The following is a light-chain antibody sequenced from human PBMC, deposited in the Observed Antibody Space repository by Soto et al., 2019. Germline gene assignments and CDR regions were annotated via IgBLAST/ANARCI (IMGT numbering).Light chain of an antibody. CDR3: QQYDSSPPMYT. CDR1: QSISSRD. J-gene: IGKJ2*01. V-gene: IGKV3-20*01. Sequence: EVVLTQSPGTLSLSPGERATLSCRTSQSISSRDLAWYQQRPGQAPRLLIYGSSSRATGIPDRFSGSGSGTDFTLTSSRMEPEDFALSYCQQYDSSPPMYTFGQGTKLEIK. CDR2: GSS.